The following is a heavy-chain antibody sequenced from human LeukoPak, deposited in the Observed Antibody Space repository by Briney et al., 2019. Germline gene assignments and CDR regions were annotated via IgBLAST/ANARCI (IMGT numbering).Heavy chain of an antibody. CDR3: ARVGFCTKGVCYSFDY. D-gene: IGHD2-8*01. J-gene: IGHJ4*02. CDR1: GYTFTVNY. Sequence: ASVKVPCKPSGYTFTVNYIHWVRQAPGQGPEWMGWINPNSGGTNYAQKFQGRVTMTRDTSISTAYMELSRLTSDDTAVYYCARVGFCTKGVCYSFDYWGQGTLVTVSS. CDR2: INPNSGGT. V-gene: IGHV1-2*02.